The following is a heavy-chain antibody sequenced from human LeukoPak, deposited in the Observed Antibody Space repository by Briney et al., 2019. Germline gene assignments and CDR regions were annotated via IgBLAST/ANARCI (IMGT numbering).Heavy chain of an antibody. CDR3: AREMLRDGSYLIED. CDR1: GGTFSSYA. CDR2: IIPIFGTA. V-gene: IGHV1-69*13. J-gene: IGHJ4*02. Sequence: ASVKVSCKASGGTFSSYAISWVRQAPGQGLEWMGGIIPIFGTANYAQKFQGRVTITADESTSTAYMELSSLRSEDTAVYYCAREMLRDGSYLIEDWGQGILVTVSS. D-gene: IGHD1-26*01.